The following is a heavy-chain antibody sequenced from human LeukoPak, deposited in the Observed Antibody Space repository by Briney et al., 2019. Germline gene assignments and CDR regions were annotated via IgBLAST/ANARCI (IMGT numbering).Heavy chain of an antibody. CDR1: GYTFTSYG. Sequence: ASVKVSCKASGYTFTSYGISWVRQAPGQGLEWMGWISAYNGNTNYAQKLQGRVTMTTDTSTSTAYMELRSLRSDDTAVYYCARDLEYISGWYPVNYWGQGTLVTVSS. CDR2: ISAYNGNT. V-gene: IGHV1-18*01. CDR3: ARDLEYISGWYPVNY. J-gene: IGHJ4*02. D-gene: IGHD6-19*01.